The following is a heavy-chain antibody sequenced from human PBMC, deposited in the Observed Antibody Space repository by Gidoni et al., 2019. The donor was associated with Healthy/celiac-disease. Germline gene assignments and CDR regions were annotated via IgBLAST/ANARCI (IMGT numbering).Heavy chain of an antibody. CDR2: ISYDGSNK. CDR3: AKGNGVLWFDP. D-gene: IGHD1-1*01. Sequence: QVQLVESGGGVVQPGRSLRLSCAASGFTFSSYGMHWFRQAPGKGLEWVAVISYDGSNKYYADSVKGRFTISRDNSKNTLYLQMNSLRAEDTAVYYCAKGNGVLWFDPWGQGTLVTVSS. J-gene: IGHJ5*02. CDR1: GFTFSSYG. V-gene: IGHV3-30*18.